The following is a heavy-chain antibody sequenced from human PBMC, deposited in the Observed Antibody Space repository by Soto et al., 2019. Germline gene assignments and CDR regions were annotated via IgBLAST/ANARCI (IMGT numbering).Heavy chain of an antibody. CDR3: ARDMTTVTTPRYYYGMDV. D-gene: IGHD4-4*01. V-gene: IGHV1-8*01. Sequence: VASVKVSCKASGYTFTSYDINWVRQATGQGLEWMGWMNPNSGNTGYAQKFQGRVTMTRNTSISTAYMELSSLRSEDTAVYYCARDMTTVTTPRYYYGMDVWGQGTTVTVSS. J-gene: IGHJ6*02. CDR2: MNPNSGNT. CDR1: GYTFTSYD.